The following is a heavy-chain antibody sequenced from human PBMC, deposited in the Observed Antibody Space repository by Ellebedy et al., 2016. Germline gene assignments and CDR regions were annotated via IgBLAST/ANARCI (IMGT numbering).Heavy chain of an antibody. J-gene: IGHJ4*02. Sequence: GGSLRLXXAASGFTFSSYAMSRVRQAPGKGLEWVANIKQDGSEKYYVDSVKGRFTISRDNAKNSLYLQMNSLRAEDTAVYYCAKDFSRVPATWGQGTLVTVSS. D-gene: IGHD2-2*01. V-gene: IGHV3-7*01. CDR3: AKDFSRVPAT. CDR2: IKQDGSEK. CDR1: GFTFSSYA.